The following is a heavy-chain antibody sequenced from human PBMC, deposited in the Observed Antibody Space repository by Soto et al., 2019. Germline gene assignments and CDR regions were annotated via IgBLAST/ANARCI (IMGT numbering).Heavy chain of an antibody. CDR2: FDPEDGET. CDR3: ATVRVLGYCSGGSCPPNGAFDI. D-gene: IGHD2-15*01. CDR1: GYTLTELS. V-gene: IGHV1-24*01. J-gene: IGHJ3*02. Sequence: ASVKVSCKVSGYTLTELSMHWVRQAPGKGLEWMGGFDPEDGETIYAQKFQGRVTMTEDTSTDTAYMELSSLRSEDTAVYYCATVRVLGYCSGGSCPPNGAFDIWGQGTMVTVSS.